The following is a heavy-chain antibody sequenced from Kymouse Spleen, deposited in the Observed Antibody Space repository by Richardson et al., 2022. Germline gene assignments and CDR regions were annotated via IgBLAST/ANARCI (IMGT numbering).Heavy chain of an antibody. J-gene: IGHJ6*02. D-gene: IGHD3-10*01. CDR2: INHSGST. V-gene: IGHV4-34*01. CDR3: ARDKTYYYGSDYGMDV. Sequence: QVQLQQWGAGLLKPSETLSLTCAVYGGSFSGYYWSWIRQPPGKGLEWIGEINHSGSTNYNPSLKSRVTISVDTSKNQFSLKLSSVTAADTAVYYCARDKTYYYGSDYGMDVWGQGTTVTVSS. CDR1: GGSFSGYY.